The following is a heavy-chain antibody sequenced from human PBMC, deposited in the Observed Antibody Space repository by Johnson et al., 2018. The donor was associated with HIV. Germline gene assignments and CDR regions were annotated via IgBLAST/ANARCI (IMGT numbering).Heavy chain of an antibody. J-gene: IGHJ3*02. V-gene: IGHV3-30*04. D-gene: IGHD3-10*01. CDR3: ARDSGLLRWSQGGFSAFDI. CDR2: ISYDGSNK. CDR1: GFTFSSYA. Sequence: QVQLVESGGGLVQPGGSLRLSCAASGFTFSSYAMHWVRQAPGKGLEWVAVISYDGSNKYYADSVKGRFTISRDNSKNTLYLQMNSLRAEDTAVYYCARDSGLLRWSQGGFSAFDIWGQGTMVTVSS.